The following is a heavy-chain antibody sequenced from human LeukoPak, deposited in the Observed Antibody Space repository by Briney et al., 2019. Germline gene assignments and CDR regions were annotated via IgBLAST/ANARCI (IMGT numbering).Heavy chain of an antibody. V-gene: IGHV4-61*02. J-gene: IGHJ6*02. CDR1: GGSISSSSYY. Sequence: SETLSLTCTVSGGSISSSSYYWSWIRQPAGKGLEGIGRIYTSGSTNYNPSLNSRVTISIGTSKNQFSLSLSSVTAADTAVYYCARVSPSGVWDVWGQGTTVTVSS. CDR2: IYTSGST. CDR3: ARVSPSGVWDV. D-gene: IGHD3-10*01.